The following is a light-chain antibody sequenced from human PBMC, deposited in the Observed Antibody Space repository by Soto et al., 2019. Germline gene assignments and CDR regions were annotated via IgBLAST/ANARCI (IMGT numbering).Light chain of an antibody. CDR2: DVS. Sequence: QSALTQPASVSGSPGQSITLSCTGTGSDLSNYNLVSWYQHHPGKARKLMIYDVSNRPSGLSNRFSGSKSDNTASLNISGLQGDDGAGCFFSSHTSSGTRVVGGGTKVTVL. CDR3: SSHTSSGTRV. V-gene: IGLV2-14*03. CDR1: GSDLSNYNL. J-gene: IGLJ2*01.